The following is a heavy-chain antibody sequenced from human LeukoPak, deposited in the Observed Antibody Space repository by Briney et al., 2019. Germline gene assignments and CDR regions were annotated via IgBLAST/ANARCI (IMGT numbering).Heavy chain of an antibody. Sequence: PGGSLRLSCAASGFTFSGYAMHWVRQAPGKGLEWVAVISYDGSNEYYADSVKGRFTISRDNSENTLYLQMNSLSVEDTAVYYCARVGYYASGPFSYFDYWGQGTLVTVSS. CDR2: ISYDGSNE. J-gene: IGHJ4*02. D-gene: IGHD3-10*01. CDR1: GFTFSGYA. CDR3: ARVGYYASGPFSYFDY. V-gene: IGHV3-30-3*01.